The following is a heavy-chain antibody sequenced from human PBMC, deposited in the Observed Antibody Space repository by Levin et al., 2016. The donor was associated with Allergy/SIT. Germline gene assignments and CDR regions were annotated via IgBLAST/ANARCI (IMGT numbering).Heavy chain of an antibody. CDR1: GFTFSSYW. CDR2: VNSDGSST. J-gene: IGHJ4*02. V-gene: IGHV3-74*01. Sequence: GESLKISCAASGFTFSSYWMHWVRQAPGKGLVWVSRVNSDGSSTTYADSVKGRFTISRDNAKNTLHLQMNSLRAEDTAVYYCARVRLQERYFDYWGQGTQVTVSS. CDR3: ARVRLQERYFDY. D-gene: IGHD1-26*01.